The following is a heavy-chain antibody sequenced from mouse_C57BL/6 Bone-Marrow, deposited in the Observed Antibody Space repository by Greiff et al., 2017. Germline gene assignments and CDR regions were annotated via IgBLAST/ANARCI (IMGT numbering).Heavy chain of an antibody. J-gene: IGHJ3*01. Sequence: QVQLQQPGAELVKPGASVKLSCKASGYTFTSYWMHWVKQRPGRGLERIGRIDPNSGGTKYNEKFKSKATLTVDKPSSTAYMQLSSLTSEDSAVYYCARDYGSSYQFAYWGQGTLVTVSA. CDR3: ARDYGSSYQFAY. CDR1: GYTFTSYW. V-gene: IGHV1-72*01. CDR2: IDPNSGGT. D-gene: IGHD1-1*01.